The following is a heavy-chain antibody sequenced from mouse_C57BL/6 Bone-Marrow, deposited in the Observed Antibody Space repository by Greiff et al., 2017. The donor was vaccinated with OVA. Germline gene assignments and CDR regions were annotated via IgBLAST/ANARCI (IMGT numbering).Heavy chain of an antibody. J-gene: IGHJ1*03. D-gene: IGHD1-1*01. V-gene: IGHV1-26*01. CDR1: GYTFTDYY. Sequence: VQLQQSGPELVKPGASVKISCKASGYTFTDYYMNWVKQSHGKSLEWIGDINPNNGGTSYNQKFKGKATLTVDKSSSTAYMELRSLTSEDSAVYYCARGVVPYWYFDVWGTGTTVTVSS. CDR3: ARGVVPYWYFDV. CDR2: INPNNGGT.